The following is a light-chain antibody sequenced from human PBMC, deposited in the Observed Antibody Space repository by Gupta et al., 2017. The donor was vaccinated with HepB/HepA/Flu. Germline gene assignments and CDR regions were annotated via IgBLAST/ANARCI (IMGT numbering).Light chain of an antibody. V-gene: IGKV3-11*01. Sequence: EIVMTQSPVTLSLSPGERATLSCRASQSVSKYLAWYKQKPGQAPRLLTYEASTRATGVPVRFSGSGSGTDFTLTISSLEPEDFAVYYCQQRINWLSFGQGTRLEIK. CDR2: EAS. CDR3: QQRINWLS. CDR1: QSVSKY. J-gene: IGKJ5*01.